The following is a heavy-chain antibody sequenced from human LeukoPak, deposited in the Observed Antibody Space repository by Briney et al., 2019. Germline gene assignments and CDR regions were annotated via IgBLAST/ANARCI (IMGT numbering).Heavy chain of an antibody. Sequence: SGPTLVNPTQTLTLTRTFSGFSLSTSGMCVSWVRQPPGKALEWLALIDWDDDKYYSTSLKTRLTISKDTSRNQVVLTMTNMDPVDTATYYCARIALDILTGYYYYFDYWGQGTLVTVSS. CDR3: ARIALDILTGYYYYFDY. CDR1: GFSLSTSGMC. CDR2: IDWDDDK. V-gene: IGHV2-70*20. J-gene: IGHJ4*02. D-gene: IGHD3-9*01.